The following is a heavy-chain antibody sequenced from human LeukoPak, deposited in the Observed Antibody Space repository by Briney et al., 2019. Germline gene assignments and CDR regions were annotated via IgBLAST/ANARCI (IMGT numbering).Heavy chain of an antibody. CDR2: ISYDGSNE. CDR3: AKAYGGYESHYYYYGMDV. CDR1: GFTFSYYG. J-gene: IGHJ6*02. D-gene: IGHD5-12*01. V-gene: IGHV3-30*18. Sequence: PGGSLRLSCAASGFTFSYYGMHWVRQAPGKGLEWVVVISYDGSNEYYADSVKGRFTISRDNSKNTLYLQMNSLGAEDTAVYYRAKAYGGYESHYYYYGMDVWGQGTTVTVSS.